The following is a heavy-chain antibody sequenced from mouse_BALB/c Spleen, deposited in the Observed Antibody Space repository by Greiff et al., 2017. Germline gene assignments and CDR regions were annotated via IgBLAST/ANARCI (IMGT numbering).Heavy chain of an antibody. CDR2: INSNGGST. CDR3: ARDGGYYGSSYYFDY. CDR1: GFTFSSYG. V-gene: IGHV5-6-3*01. J-gene: IGHJ2*01. D-gene: IGHD1-1*01. Sequence: EVKLMESGGGLVQPGGSLKLSCAASGFTFSSYGMSWVRQTPDKRLELVATINSNGGSTYYPDSVKGRFTISRDNAKNTLYLQMSSLKSEDTAMYYCARDGGYYGSSYYFDYWGQGTTLTVSS.